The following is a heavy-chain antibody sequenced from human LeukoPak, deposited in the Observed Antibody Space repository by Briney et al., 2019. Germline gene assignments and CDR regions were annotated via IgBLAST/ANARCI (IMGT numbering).Heavy chain of an antibody. CDR1: GFTFSSYW. Sequence: GGSLRLSCAASGFTFSSYWMNRVRQAPGKGLEWVANIKKDGSQRYYVDSVKGRFTISRDNTKKSLYLQMNTLRAEDTAVYYCARDLAGPPQEAFDIWGRGTMVTVSS. V-gene: IGHV3-7*01. J-gene: IGHJ3*02. CDR2: IKKDGSQR. CDR3: ARDLAGPPQEAFDI.